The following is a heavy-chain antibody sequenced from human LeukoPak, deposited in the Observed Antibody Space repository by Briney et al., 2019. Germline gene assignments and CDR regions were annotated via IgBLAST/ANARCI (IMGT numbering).Heavy chain of an antibody. J-gene: IGHJ5*02. CDR3: ARSLPPAVAHAKLGGWFDP. Sequence: PSETLSLTCSVSGGSLKSYYWNWIRQPPGKGLEWIGEINHSGSTNYNPSLKSRVTISVDTSKNQFSLKLSSVTAADTAVYYCARSLPPAVAHAKLGGWFDPWGQGTLVTVSS. V-gene: IGHV4-34*01. CDR2: INHSGST. CDR1: GGSLKSYY. D-gene: IGHD6-19*01.